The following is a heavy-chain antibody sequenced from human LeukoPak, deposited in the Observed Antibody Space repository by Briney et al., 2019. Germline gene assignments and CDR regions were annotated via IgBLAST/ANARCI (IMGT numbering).Heavy chain of an antibody. J-gene: IGHJ4*02. V-gene: IGHV3-7*01. Sequence: GASLRLSCATSGFSFSSYWMSWARQAPGKGLELVASIKQDGSEKYYVDSVKGRFTISRDSAKNSLYLQMNNLRAEDTAVYYCARALDSSSSRYQAFEYWGQGTPVTVSS. CDR3: ARALDSSSSRYQAFEY. CDR2: IKQDGSEK. D-gene: IGHD2-2*01. CDR1: GFSFSSYW.